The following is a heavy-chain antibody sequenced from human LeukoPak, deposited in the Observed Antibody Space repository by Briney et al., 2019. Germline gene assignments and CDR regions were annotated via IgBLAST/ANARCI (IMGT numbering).Heavy chain of an antibody. CDR1: GYTFTGHY. J-gene: IGHJ4*02. CDR3: ARVAYDILTGNDY. Sequence: ASVEVSCKASGYTFTGHYMHWVRQAPGQGLEWMGRINPNSGGTNYAQKFQGRVTMTRDTSISTAYMELSRLRSDDTAVYYCARVAYDILTGNDYWGQGTLVTVSS. V-gene: IGHV1-2*06. D-gene: IGHD3-9*01. CDR2: INPNSGGT.